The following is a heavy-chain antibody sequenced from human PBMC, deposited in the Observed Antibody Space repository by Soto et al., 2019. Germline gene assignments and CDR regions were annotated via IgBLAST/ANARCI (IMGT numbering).Heavy chain of an antibody. D-gene: IGHD3-22*01. V-gene: IGHV4-30-4*01. J-gene: IGHJ3*02. CDR1: GGSISSGGYY. Sequence: PSETLSLTCTVSGGSISSGGYYWSWIRQPPGKGLEWIGYIYYSGSTYYNPSLKSRVTISVDTSKNQFSLKLSSVTAADTAVYYCARVAWGYYYDSSGYAISAFDIWGQGTMVTVSS. CDR3: ARVAWGYYYDSSGYAISAFDI. CDR2: IYYSGST.